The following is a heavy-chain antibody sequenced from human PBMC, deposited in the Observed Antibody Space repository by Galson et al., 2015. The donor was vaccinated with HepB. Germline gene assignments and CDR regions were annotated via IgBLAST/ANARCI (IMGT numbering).Heavy chain of an antibody. CDR1: GGSFSGYY. CDR3: ATLLVVYARAGDV. Sequence: ETLSLTCAVYGGSFSGYYWSWIRQPPGKGLEWIGEINHSGSTNYNPSLKSRVTISVDTSKNQFSLKLSSVTAADTAVYYCATLLVVYARAGDVWGKGTTVTVSS. V-gene: IGHV4-34*01. J-gene: IGHJ6*04. CDR2: INHSGST. D-gene: IGHD2-8*02.